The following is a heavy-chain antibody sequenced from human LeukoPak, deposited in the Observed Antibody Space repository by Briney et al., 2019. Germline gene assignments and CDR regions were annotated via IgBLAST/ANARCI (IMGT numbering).Heavy chain of an antibody. CDR2: INPNSGGT. CDR3: SIQPRGSGFWNFDY. CDR1: GYTFTGYY. Sequence: GASVKVSCKASGYTFTGYYMHWVRQAPGQGLEWMGWINPNSGGTNYAQKFQGRVTMTRDTSISTAYMELSRLRSDDTAVYYCSIQPRGSGFWNFDYWGQGTLVTVSS. D-gene: IGHD5-18*01. V-gene: IGHV1-2*02. J-gene: IGHJ4*02.